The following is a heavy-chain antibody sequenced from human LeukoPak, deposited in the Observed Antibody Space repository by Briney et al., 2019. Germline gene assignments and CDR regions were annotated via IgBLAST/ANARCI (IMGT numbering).Heavy chain of an antibody. CDR3: TTDKTVTTRHFDY. CDR2: MKSKIDSGKT. J-gene: IGHJ4*02. CDR1: GFIFSNAW. D-gene: IGHD4-17*01. Sequence: GGSLRLSCVASGFIFSNAWVSWVRQAPGEGLGWLGRMKSKIDSGKTDYAAPVKRRFTNSRDDSKNILYLEVKSRKTDVSGVYCCTTDKTVTTRHFDYWGQGTLVTVSS. V-gene: IGHV3-15*01.